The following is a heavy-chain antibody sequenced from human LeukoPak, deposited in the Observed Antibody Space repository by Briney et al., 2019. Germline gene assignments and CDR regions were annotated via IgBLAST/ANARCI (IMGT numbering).Heavy chain of an antibody. CDR3: AREEEPNAYDFWSAKRGGPPYY. J-gene: IGHJ4*02. CDR2: ISSSGSTI. Sequence: PGVSLRLSCAVSGFTFSDYYMSWIRQAPGKGLEWVSYISSSGSTIYYADSVKGRFTISRENAKNSLYLQMNSLRAEDTAVYYCAREEEPNAYDFWSAKRGGPPYYWGQGTLVTVSS. V-gene: IGHV3-11*04. CDR1: GFTFSDYY. D-gene: IGHD3-3*01.